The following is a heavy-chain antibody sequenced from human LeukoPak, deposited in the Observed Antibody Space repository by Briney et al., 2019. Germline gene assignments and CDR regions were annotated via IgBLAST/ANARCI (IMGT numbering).Heavy chain of an antibody. CDR3: ARENSGSYRESDY. D-gene: IGHD1-26*01. Sequence: SETLSLTCTVSGGSISSYYWSWIRQPAGKGPEWIGRIYTSGSTNYNASLKSRVSMSVDTSKNQFSLKLSSVTAADTAVFYCARENSGSYRESDYWGQGTLVTVSS. J-gene: IGHJ4*02. V-gene: IGHV4-4*07. CDR2: IYTSGST. CDR1: GGSISSYY.